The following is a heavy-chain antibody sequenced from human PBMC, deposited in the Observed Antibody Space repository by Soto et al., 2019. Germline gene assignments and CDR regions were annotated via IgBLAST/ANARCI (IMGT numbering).Heavy chain of an antibody. J-gene: IGHJ5*02. CDR1: GGTFSSYT. CDR2: IIPILGIA. Sequence: GASVKVSCKASGGTFSSYTISWVRQAPGQGLEWMGRIIPILGIANYAQKFQGRVTITRDTSANSAYMELSSLRSEDTAIYYCARFVLRGLILNSSFDPWGQGTLVTVSS. D-gene: IGHD3-10*01. V-gene: IGHV1-69*02. CDR3: ARFVLRGLILNSSFDP.